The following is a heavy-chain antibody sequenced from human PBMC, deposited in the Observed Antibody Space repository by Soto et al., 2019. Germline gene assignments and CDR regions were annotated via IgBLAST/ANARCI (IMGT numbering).Heavy chain of an antibody. CDR3: ATGDSGYIRTGY. V-gene: IGHV3-74*01. J-gene: IGHJ4*02. Sequence: EVHLVESGGGLVQPGGSLRLSCAASGFTFSNSWMHWVRQAPGKGLVWVSRIKSDGTYTNYADSVKGRFTISRDNAESTLYLQMTSLRVEDTAVYFCATGDSGYIRTGYWGQGTQVTVSS. CDR2: IKSDGTYT. CDR1: GFTFSNSW. D-gene: IGHD5-12*01.